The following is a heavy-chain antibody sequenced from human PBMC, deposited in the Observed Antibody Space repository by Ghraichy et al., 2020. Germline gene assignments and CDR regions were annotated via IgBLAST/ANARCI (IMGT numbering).Heavy chain of an antibody. CDR2: IYYSGSS. D-gene: IGHD4-17*01. J-gene: IGHJ4*02. CDR1: GDFFSGGGYS. CDR3: ARGGHDYAFDY. Sequence: SETLSLTCGVTGDFFSGGGYSWSWIRQSPGKGLEWIGYIYYSGSSSYNPSLKSRVAISMDRSKNQFSLNLSSVTAADTAVYYCARGGHDYAFDYWGQGLQVVVSS. V-gene: IGHV4-30-2*06.